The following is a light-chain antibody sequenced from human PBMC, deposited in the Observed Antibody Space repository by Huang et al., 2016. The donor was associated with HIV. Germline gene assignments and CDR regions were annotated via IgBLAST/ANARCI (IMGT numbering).Light chain of an antibody. V-gene: IGKV3-20*01. CDR2: GAS. CDR1: QSVSTTY. CDR3: QQYGNSPT. J-gene: IGKJ1*01. Sequence: DIVLTQSPGTLSLSPGERATLSCRASQSVSTTYLAWYQQKPGQAPRLLIFGASSRATGIPDRVRGSGSGTDFTLTINRLEPEDFAVYYCQQYGNSPTFGQGTKVEIK.